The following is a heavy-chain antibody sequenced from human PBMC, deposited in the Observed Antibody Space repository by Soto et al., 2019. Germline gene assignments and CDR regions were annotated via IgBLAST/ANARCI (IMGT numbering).Heavy chain of an antibody. J-gene: IGHJ4*02. Sequence: SETLSLTCTVSGDSISGSSWSWIRQPPGKGLEWIAYMYFSGSTNYNPSLKSRVTISVDTSKNQFSLKLSSVTAADTAVYYCARGSGWYFHWGQGTLVTVSS. CDR1: GDSISGSS. D-gene: IGHD6-19*01. CDR3: ARGSGWYFH. V-gene: IGHV4-59*01. CDR2: MYFSGST.